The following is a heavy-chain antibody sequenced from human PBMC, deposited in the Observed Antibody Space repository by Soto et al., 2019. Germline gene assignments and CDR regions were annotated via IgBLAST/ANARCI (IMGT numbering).Heavy chain of an antibody. D-gene: IGHD1-26*01. CDR3: ARFNQSAEVGATSHTYLFDY. CDR1: GFTFSSYE. Sequence: PGGSLRLSCAAAGFTFSSYEMNWVLQASGKGLEWVSYISSSGSTIYYADYVKGRFTISRDNGKNSLYLQMNSMRAEETAVYYCARFNQSAEVGATSHTYLFDYWGRGTLVSVYS. V-gene: IGHV3-48*03. CDR2: ISSSGSTI. J-gene: IGHJ4*02.